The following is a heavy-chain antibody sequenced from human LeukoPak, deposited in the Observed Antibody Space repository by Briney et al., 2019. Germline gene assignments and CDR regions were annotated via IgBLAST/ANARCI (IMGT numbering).Heavy chain of an antibody. D-gene: IGHD6-13*01. J-gene: IGHJ4*02. CDR2: IYYSGST. Sequence: PSETLSLTCTVSGGSISSSSYYWGWIRQPPGKGLEWIGSIYYSGSTYYNPSLKSLVTIYVDTSENQFSLKLSSVTAADTAVYYCARVGWAAGTFDYWGQGTLVTVSS. CDR3: ARVGWAAGTFDY. CDR1: GGSISSSSYY. V-gene: IGHV4-39*01.